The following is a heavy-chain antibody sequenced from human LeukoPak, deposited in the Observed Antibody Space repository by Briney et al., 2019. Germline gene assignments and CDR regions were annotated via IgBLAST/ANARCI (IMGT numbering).Heavy chain of an antibody. J-gene: IGHJ4*02. CDR3: ASERCGWYCLES. CDR2: ISSDSEWI. Sequence: PGGSLRLSCAASGFTFSASTMNWVRQAPGKGLEWLSSISSDSEWIYYAASVKGRFTISRDNAKNSLYLQMNSLRAEDTAVYYCASERCGWYCLESWGQVTLVTVSS. V-gene: IGHV3-21*01. CDR1: GFTFSAST. D-gene: IGHD6-19*01.